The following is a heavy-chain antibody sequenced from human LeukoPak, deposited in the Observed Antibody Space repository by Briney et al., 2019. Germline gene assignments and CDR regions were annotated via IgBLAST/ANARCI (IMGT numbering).Heavy chain of an antibody. CDR2: IRYDGSNK. Sequence: GGSLRLSCAASGFTFSSYGMHWVRQAPGKGLEWVAFIRYDGSNKYYADSVKGRFTISRDNSKNTLYLQMNSLRAEDTAVYYCARVWDGDSHYFDYWGQGNLVTVSS. V-gene: IGHV3-30*02. J-gene: IGHJ4*02. D-gene: IGHD4-17*01. CDR1: GFTFSSYG. CDR3: ARVWDGDSHYFDY.